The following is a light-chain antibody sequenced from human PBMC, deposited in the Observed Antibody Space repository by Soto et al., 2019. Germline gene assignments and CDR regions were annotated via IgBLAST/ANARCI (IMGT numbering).Light chain of an antibody. J-gene: IGKJ4*01. CDR2: GTS. CDR1: QSVSSNY. CDR3: QQYGSSPLT. Sequence: EIVLTQSPGTLSLSPGERATLYCRASQSVSSNYLAWYQQKPGQAPRLLIYGTSKRATGIPDRFSGSGSGTDFTLTISRLEPEDFAVYYCQQYGSSPLTFGGGIKVEIK. V-gene: IGKV3-20*01.